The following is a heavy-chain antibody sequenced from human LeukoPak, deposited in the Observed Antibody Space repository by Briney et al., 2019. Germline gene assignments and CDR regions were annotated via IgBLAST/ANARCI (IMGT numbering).Heavy chain of an antibody. CDR2: INPKSGGT. Sequence: ASVKVSCKASGYIFTGYYMHWVRQAPGQGLEWMGWINPKSGGTNYGQKFQGRVTMTRDTSISTAYMELSSLRSEDTAVYYCARGRCDGNSCYSNPWGQGTLVTVSS. CDR1: GYIFTGYY. J-gene: IGHJ5*02. V-gene: IGHV1-2*02. CDR3: ARGRCDGNSCYSNP. D-gene: IGHD2-15*01.